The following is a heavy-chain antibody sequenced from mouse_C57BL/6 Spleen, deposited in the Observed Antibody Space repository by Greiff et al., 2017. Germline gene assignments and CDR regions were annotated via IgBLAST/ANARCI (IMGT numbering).Heavy chain of an antibody. CDR2: IDPETGGT. Sequence: QVQLQQSGAELVRPGASVTLSCKASGYTFTDYEMHWLKQTPVHGLEWIGAIDPETGGTAYNQKFKGKAILTADKSSSTAYMELRSLTSEDSAVYYCTRNQYYCDYWGQGTTLTVSS. CDR1: GYTFTDYE. V-gene: IGHV1-15*01. CDR3: TRNQYYCDY. J-gene: IGHJ2*01.